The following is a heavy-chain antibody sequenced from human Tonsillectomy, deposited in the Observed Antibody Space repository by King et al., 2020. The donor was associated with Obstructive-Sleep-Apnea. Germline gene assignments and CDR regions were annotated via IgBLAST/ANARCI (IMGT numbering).Heavy chain of an antibody. Sequence: VQLQQSGPGLVKPSQTLSLTCAISGDSVSSNSAVWNWIRQSSSRGLEWLGRTYYRSKWYNDYALSVESRITINPDTSKNQFSLQLNSVTPEDTAVYYCARGSIAAPGAWLDPRGQGTLVTVSS. V-gene: IGHV6-1*01. J-gene: IGHJ5*02. CDR1: GDSVSSNSAV. CDR2: TYYRSKWYN. D-gene: IGHD6-6*01. CDR3: ARGSIAAPGAWLDP.